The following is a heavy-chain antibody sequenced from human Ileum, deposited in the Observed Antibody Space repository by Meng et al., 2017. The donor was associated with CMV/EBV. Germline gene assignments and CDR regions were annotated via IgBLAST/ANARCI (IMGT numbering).Heavy chain of an antibody. CDR2: IGGGGDST. CDR3: AKEEGLTGYGDNYY. CDR1: GFTFSSYV. V-gene: IGHV3-23*01. J-gene: IGHJ4*02. Sequence: GESLKISCAASGFTFSSYVMSWVRQAPGKGLEWVSAIGGGGDSTYYADSVKGRFVISRDNSKNTLYLQMNSLRAEDTAVYYCAKEEGLTGYGDNYYWGQGTLGTVAA. D-gene: IGHD4-17*01.